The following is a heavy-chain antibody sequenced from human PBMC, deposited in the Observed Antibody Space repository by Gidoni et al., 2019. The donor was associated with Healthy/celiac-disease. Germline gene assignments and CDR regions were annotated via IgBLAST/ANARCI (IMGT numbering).Heavy chain of an antibody. CDR1: GFTVSSNY. J-gene: IGHJ6*03. D-gene: IGHD2-15*01. V-gene: IGHV3-66*03. CDR2: IYSCGST. CDR3: ARAVVVVAAMATYYYYYMDV. Sequence: EVQLVESGGGLIQPGGSLRLSGAASGFTVSSNYMSWVRQAPGKGLEWVSVIYSCGSTYYADSVKGRFTISRDNSKNTLYLQMNSLRAEDTAVYYCARAVVVVAAMATYYYYYMDVWGKGTTVTVSS.